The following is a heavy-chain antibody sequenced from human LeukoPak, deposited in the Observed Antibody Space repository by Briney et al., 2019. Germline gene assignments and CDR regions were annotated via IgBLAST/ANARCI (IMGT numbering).Heavy chain of an antibody. CDR2: IYTSGTT. Sequence: GGSLRLSCAASGFSVGSKYMSWVRHAPGKGLEGVSVIYTSGTTYYADSVKGRFTISRDNSKNTLYLQMNSLRDEDTAVYYCARDLNGVRTFDIWGQGTMVTVSS. CDR3: ARDLNGVRTFDI. CDR1: GFSVGSKY. J-gene: IGHJ3*02. V-gene: IGHV3-53*01. D-gene: IGHD2-8*01.